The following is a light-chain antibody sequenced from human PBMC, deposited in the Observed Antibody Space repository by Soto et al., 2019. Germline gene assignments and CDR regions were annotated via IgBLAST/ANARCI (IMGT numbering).Light chain of an antibody. CDR3: QQSYSSPLT. CDR1: QNISSY. J-gene: IGKJ4*01. CDR2: AAS. V-gene: IGKV1-39*01. Sequence: DIQMTQSPSSLSVSLGDRVSITCRASQNISSYLNWYQQKPGKAPKLLIYAASSLQSGVPSRFSGSGSGADFTLTFSSLQPEDFATYYCQQSYSSPLTFGGGTKVDI.